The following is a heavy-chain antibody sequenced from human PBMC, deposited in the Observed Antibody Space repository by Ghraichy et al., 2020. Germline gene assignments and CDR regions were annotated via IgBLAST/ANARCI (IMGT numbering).Heavy chain of an antibody. D-gene: IGHD2-15*01. CDR3: AKDFINVVVHVDY. V-gene: IGHV3-23*01. Sequence: GESLNISCAASGFTFSSYAMTWVRQAPGKGLEWVSSIGGNDGSASYADSVKGRFTISRDNSKNTLYLQMNSLRAEDTAIYYCAKDFINVVVHVDYWGQGTQVTVSS. J-gene: IGHJ4*02. CDR1: GFTFSSYA. CDR2: IGGNDGSA.